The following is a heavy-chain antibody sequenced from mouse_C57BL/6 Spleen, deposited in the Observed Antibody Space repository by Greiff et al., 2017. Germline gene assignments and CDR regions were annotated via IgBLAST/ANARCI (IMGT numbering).Heavy chain of an antibody. V-gene: IGHV1-52*01. J-gene: IGHJ3*01. CDR3: ALITTGFAY. D-gene: IGHD1-1*01. CDR2: LYPSDSDT. CDR1: GYTFTSYW. Sequence: VQLQQPGAELVRPGSSVKLSCKASGYTFTSYWMNWVKQRPIQGLEWIGHLYPSDSDTNYNQKFKAKATLTVDKSSSTTYMQLSSLTSADSAVYSCALITTGFAYWGQGTLVTVSA.